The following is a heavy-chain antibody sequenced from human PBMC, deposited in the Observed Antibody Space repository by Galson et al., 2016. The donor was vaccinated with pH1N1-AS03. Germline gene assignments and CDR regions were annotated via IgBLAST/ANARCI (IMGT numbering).Heavy chain of an antibody. CDR1: GVSVTSSGVG. CDR2: VYWDETT. V-gene: IGHV2-5*02. J-gene: IGHJ3*02. CDR3: ALPNSGGNAFEI. Sequence: PALVKPTQTLALTCSVSGVSVTSSGVGVGWFRQPPGKALEWLALVYWDETTRYSPSLKNRLTITKDSSKNQVVLTVTSVAPMDIATYFCALPNSGGNAFEIWGPGTMVTVSS. D-gene: IGHD2/OR15-2a*01.